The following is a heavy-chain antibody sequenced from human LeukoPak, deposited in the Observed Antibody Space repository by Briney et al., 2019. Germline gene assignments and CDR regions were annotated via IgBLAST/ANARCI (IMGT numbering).Heavy chain of an antibody. J-gene: IGHJ5*02. Sequence: SETLSLTCAVSGCSISSSNWRSRVRPPPGEGLGWIGEIYHSGSTNYKPSLKSRVTISVDNSKNQFSLKLSSVAAADTGVCYCACGFGSGSYYRNWFDPGGQGTLVTV. CDR2: IYHSGST. D-gene: IGHD3-10*01. CDR3: ACGFGSGSYYRNWFDP. V-gene: IGHV4-4*02. CDR1: GCSISSSNW.